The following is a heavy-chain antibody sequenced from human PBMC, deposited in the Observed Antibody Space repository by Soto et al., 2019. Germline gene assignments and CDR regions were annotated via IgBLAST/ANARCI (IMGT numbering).Heavy chain of an antibody. CDR2: IYYGGST. D-gene: IGHD2-8*01. CDR1: GGSIRSSSYY. Sequence: SETLSLTCIVSGGSIRSSSYYWGWIRQPPGKGLEWIGSIYYGGSTYYNPSLESRVTISVDTSKNQFSLKLNSVTAADTAMYYCASHNGYYYYSYMDVWGKGTTVTVSS. V-gene: IGHV4-39*01. CDR3: ASHNGYYYYSYMDV. J-gene: IGHJ6*03.